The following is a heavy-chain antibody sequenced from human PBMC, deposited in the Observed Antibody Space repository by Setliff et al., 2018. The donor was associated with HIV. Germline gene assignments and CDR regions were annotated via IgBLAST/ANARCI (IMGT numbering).Heavy chain of an antibody. CDR3: ARDPSQYLDFLFDPQPFNV. D-gene: IGHD3-9*01. CDR2: IYLGGTT. CDR1: SGYMSGHF. V-gene: IGHV4-59*11. Sequence: SLTCTVSSGYMSGHFWTWIRQTPGEGLEWIGNIYLGGTTNYNPSLKSRATISLDTSKRQFSLHLTSVTAADTAIYYCARDPSQYLDFLFDPQPFNVWGHGTMVTVSS. J-gene: IGHJ3*01.